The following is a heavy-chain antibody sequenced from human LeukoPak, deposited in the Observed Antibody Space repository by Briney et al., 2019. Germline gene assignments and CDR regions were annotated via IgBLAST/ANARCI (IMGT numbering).Heavy chain of an antibody. Sequence: GGSLRLSCAASGFTFSSYEMNWVRQAPGKGLEWVSYISSSGSTIYYADSVKGRFAISRDNAKNSLYLQMNSLRAEDTAVYYCARGLDDYYGSGSYYNVGNWFDPWGQGTLVTVSS. V-gene: IGHV3-48*03. CDR1: GFTFSSYE. CDR3: ARGLDDYYGSGSYYNVGNWFDP. D-gene: IGHD3-10*01. J-gene: IGHJ5*02. CDR2: ISSSGSTI.